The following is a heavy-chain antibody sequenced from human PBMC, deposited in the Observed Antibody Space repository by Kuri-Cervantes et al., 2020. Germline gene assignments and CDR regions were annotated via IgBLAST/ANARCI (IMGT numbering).Heavy chain of an antibody. J-gene: IGHJ4*02. CDR3: ARVSKGSSDFDY. CDR1: GGSFSGYY. V-gene: IGHV4-34*01. Sequence: SETLSLTCAVYGGSFSGYYWSWIRQPPGKGLEWIGEINHSGSTIYNPSLKSRVTTSVDTSKNQFSLKLSSVTAADTAVYYCARVSKGSSDFDYWGQGTLVTVSS. D-gene: IGHD6-13*01. CDR2: INHSGST.